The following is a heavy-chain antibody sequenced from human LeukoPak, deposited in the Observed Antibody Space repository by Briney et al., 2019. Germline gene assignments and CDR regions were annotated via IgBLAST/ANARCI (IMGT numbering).Heavy chain of an antibody. V-gene: IGHV3-7*01. CDR1: GFTFNNNW. D-gene: IGHD3-22*01. CDR2: IKEDGSEK. Sequence: PGGSLRLSCAASGFTFNNNWMTWVRQAPGKGPEWVANIKEDGSEKFYVDSVKGRFTISRDNAKNSLYLQMTSLRGEDTAVYYCTRATVHYDSSGYFEGLFAFDIGGQGTMVTVSS. J-gene: IGHJ3*02. CDR3: TRATVHYDSSGYFEGLFAFDI.